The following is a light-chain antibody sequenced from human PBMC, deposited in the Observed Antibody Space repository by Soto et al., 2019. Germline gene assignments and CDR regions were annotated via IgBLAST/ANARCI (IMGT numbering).Light chain of an antibody. CDR1: QGITNR. Sequence: DIQVTQSHSSVSASVGDRVTITCRSSQGITNRLAWYQQKPGKAPKLLIYEASSLQSGVPSRFSGGGSGTDFTLTISSLQPDDFATYYCQQYDSYSPLTFGGGTRLEIK. V-gene: IGKV1-5*01. CDR3: QQYDSYSPLT. J-gene: IGKJ5*01. CDR2: EAS.